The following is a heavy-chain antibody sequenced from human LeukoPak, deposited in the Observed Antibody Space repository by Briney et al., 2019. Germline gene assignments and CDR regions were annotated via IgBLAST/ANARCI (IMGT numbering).Heavy chain of an antibody. CDR3: AKDPTYYYDSSGYHYFDY. J-gene: IGHJ4*02. D-gene: IGHD3-22*01. V-gene: IGHV3-9*01. Sequence: GRSLRLSCAASGFTFDDYAMHWVRQAPGKGLEWVSGISWNSGSIGYADSVKGRFTISRDNAKNSLYLQMNSLSAEDTALYYCAKDPTYYYDSSGYHYFDYWGQGTLVTVSS. CDR2: ISWNSGSI. CDR1: GFTFDDYA.